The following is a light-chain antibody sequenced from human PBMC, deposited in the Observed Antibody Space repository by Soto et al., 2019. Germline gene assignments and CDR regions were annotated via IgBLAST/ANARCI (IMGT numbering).Light chain of an antibody. CDR3: QQYGSSPRT. Sequence: EIVLTQSPGTLSLSPGERATLSCRASQSVSSSYLAWYQQKPGQAPGLLIYGASSRATGIPDRFRGSGSGTDFTLTISRLEPEDFAVYYCQQYGSSPRTFGQGTKVEIK. J-gene: IGKJ1*01. CDR2: GAS. CDR1: QSVSSSY. V-gene: IGKV3-20*01.